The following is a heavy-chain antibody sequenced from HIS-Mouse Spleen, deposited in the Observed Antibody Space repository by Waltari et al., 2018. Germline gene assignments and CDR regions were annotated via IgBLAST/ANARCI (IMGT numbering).Heavy chain of an antibody. J-gene: IGHJ4*02. CDR2: INHSAST. Sequence: QVQLQQWGAGLLKPSETLSLTCAVYGGSFRGSSLCCVRPLPGKGLGWIGEINHSASTNYNPSRKSRVTISVDTSKNQFSLKLSSVTAADTAVYYCAGRGGYCSSTSCYAFDYWGQGTLVTVSS. D-gene: IGHD2-2*01. CDR1: GGSFRGSS. V-gene: IGHV4-34*01. CDR3: AGRGGYCSSTSCYAFDY.